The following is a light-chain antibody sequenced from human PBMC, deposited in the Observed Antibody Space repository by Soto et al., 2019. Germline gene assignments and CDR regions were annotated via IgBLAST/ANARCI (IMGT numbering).Light chain of an antibody. J-gene: IGKJ5*01. V-gene: IGKV1-5*03. CDR1: QSISSW. CDR2: KAS. Sequence: DIQMTQSPCTPSASXVQTLAITCXASQSISSWLAWYQQKPGKAPKLLIYKASSLESGVPSRFSGSGSGTEFTLIISSLQPDDFTTYYCQQYNSYSHTFGQGTRLEIK. CDR3: QQYNSYSHT.